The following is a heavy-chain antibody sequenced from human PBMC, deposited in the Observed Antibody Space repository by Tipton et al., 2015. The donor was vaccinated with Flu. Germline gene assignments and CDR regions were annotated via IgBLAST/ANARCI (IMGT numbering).Heavy chain of an antibody. Sequence: TLSLTCTVSGGSISSYYGCWIRQPPGKGLEWIGFIYYSGSTNYNPSLKSRVTISVDTSKNQFSLKLSSVTAADTAVYYCARLSSSWGYFDYWGQGTLVTVSS. J-gene: IGHJ4*02. CDR2: IYYSGST. V-gene: IGHV4-59*08. CDR1: GGSISSYY. CDR3: ARLSSSWGYFDY. D-gene: IGHD6-13*01.